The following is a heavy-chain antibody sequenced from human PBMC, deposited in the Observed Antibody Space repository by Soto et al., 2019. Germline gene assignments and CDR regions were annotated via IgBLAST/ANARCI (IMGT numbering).Heavy chain of an antibody. CDR2: IRSKANSYAT. Sequence: GGSLRLSCAASGFTFSGSAMHWVRQASGKGLEWVGRIRSKANSYATAYAASVKGRFTISRDDSKNTAYLQMNSLKTEDTAVYYCTRQGYSYGDAFDIWGQGTMVTVSS. CDR1: GFTFSGSA. D-gene: IGHD5-18*01. CDR3: TRQGYSYGDAFDI. J-gene: IGHJ3*02. V-gene: IGHV3-73*01.